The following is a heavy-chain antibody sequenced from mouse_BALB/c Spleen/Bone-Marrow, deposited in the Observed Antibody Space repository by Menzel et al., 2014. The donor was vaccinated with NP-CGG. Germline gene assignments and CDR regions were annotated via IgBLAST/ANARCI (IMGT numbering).Heavy chain of an antibody. Sequence: EVQGVESGGGLVKPGGSLKLSCAASGFTFSSYAMSWVRQTPEKRLEWVASISSGGSTHYPDSVKGRFTISRDNARNILYLQMSSLRSEDTAMYYCAREEYGQKVYAMDYWGQGTSVTVSS. J-gene: IGHJ4*01. CDR1: GFTFSSYA. D-gene: IGHD2-10*02. CDR2: ISSGGST. V-gene: IGHV5-6-5*01. CDR3: AREEYGQKVYAMDY.